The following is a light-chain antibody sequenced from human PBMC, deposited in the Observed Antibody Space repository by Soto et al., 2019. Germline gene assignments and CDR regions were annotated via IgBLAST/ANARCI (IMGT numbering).Light chain of an antibody. V-gene: IGLV2-11*01. J-gene: IGLJ2*01. CDR1: SSDIGDYNY. CDR3: CSYAGNDIVV. CDR2: DVQ. Sequence: QAVLTQPRSVSGSPGHSVTISCTGTSSDIGDYNYVSWYQHHPGKAPKLVIYDVQKRPSGVPDRFSGSKSGNTASLTISGLQAEDEADYYCCSYAGNDIVVFGGETKVTVL.